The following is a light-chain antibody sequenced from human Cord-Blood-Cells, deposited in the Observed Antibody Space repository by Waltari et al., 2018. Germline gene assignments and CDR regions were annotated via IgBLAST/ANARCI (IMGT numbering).Light chain of an antibody. J-gene: IGKJ1*01. CDR2: AAS. Sequence: DIQTTQSPSSLSASLGDRVTITCRASQSISSYLNWYQQKPGKAPKRLIYAASSLQSGVPSRFSGSGSGTDFTLTISSLQPEDFATYYCQQSYSTPPWTFGQGTKVEIK. V-gene: IGKV1-39*01. CDR1: QSISSY. CDR3: QQSYSTPPWT.